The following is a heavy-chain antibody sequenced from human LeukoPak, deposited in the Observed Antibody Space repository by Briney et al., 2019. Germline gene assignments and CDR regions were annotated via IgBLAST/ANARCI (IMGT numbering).Heavy chain of an antibody. J-gene: IGHJ4*02. V-gene: IGHV3-48*02. Sequence: RGSLRLSCAASGFSFSTYSMNWVRQAPGKGLEWVSSISSTSSTIYYADSVKDRFTVSRDNAKNSLYLRMNSLRDEDTAVYYCATEWGSPNYGGQGTLVTVSS. CDR3: ATEWGSPNY. CDR2: ISSTSSTI. CDR1: GFSFSTYS. D-gene: IGHD7-27*01.